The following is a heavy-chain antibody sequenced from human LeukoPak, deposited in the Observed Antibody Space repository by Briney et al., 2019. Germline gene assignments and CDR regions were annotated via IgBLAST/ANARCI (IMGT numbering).Heavy chain of an antibody. V-gene: IGHV1-2*02. D-gene: IGHD5-18*01. CDR1: GYTFTGNY. J-gene: IGHJ5*02. CDR2: INPNSGGT. Sequence: ASVKVSCKASGYTFTGNYMHWVRQAPGQGLEWMGWINPNSGGTNYAQKFQGRVTMTRDTSISTAYMELSRLRSDDTAVYYCARDIVMVTYWFDPWGQGTLVTVSS. CDR3: ARDIVMVTYWFDP.